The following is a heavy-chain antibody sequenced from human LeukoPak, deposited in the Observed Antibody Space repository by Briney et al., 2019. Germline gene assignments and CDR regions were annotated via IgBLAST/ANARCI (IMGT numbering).Heavy chain of an antibody. D-gene: IGHD6-19*01. J-gene: IGHJ4*02. CDR3: AKTIQWPYYFDY. CDR2: ISGGGGST. CDR1: GFHFHRYA. Sequence: GGSLELLCGCSGFHFHRYALGWVRQGPGKGVEGVSAISGGGGSTYYADSVKGRFTISRDNSKNTLYLQMNSLRAEDTAVYYCAKTIQWPYYFDYWGQGTLVTVSS. V-gene: IGHV3-23*01.